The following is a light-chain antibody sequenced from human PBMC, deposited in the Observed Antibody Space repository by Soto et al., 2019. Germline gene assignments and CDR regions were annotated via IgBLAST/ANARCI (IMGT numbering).Light chain of an antibody. Sequence: QSVLTQPPSVSAAPGQKVSISCSGSSSNIGNNSVAWYQHLPGTAPKLLIYDDNKRPSGIPDRFSGSKSGTSATLGITGLQAGDEADYYCATWDSSLNADWVFGGGTQLTVL. CDR3: ATWDSSLNADWV. CDR1: SSNIGNNS. V-gene: IGLV1-51*01. J-gene: IGLJ3*02. CDR2: DDN.